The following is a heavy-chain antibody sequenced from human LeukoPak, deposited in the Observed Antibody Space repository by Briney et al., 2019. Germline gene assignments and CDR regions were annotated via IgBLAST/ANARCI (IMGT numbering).Heavy chain of an antibody. Sequence: PGGSLRLSCAASGFTFTNYDMSWVRQAPGKGLEWVSAIGGRGGSTYYADFVKGRFTISRDNSKNTLYLQMSSLRAEDTAIYYCAKDLPPGYGDYLYWGQGTLVTVSS. V-gene: IGHV3-23*01. CDR3: AKDLPPGYGDYLY. J-gene: IGHJ4*02. D-gene: IGHD4-17*01. CDR1: GFTFTNYD. CDR2: IGGRGGST.